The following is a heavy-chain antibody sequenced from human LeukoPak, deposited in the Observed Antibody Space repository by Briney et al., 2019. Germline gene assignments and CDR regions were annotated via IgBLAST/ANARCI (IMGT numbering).Heavy chain of an antibody. D-gene: IGHD3-22*01. J-gene: IGHJ2*01. CDR1: GAFIDSNNW. CDR2: IFHSGST. Sequence: PSETLSLTCAVSGAFIDSNNWWSWVRQTPGKGLERIAEIFHSGSTNYNPSLKSRVTISLDESKNQFYLKLNSVTAADTAVYYCARAPKYYFDSSASWYFDIWGLGTLVAVSS. CDR3: ARAPKYYFDSSASWYFDI. V-gene: IGHV4-4*02.